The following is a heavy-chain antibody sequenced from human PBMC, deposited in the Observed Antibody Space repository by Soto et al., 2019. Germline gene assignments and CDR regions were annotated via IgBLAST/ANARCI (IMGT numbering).Heavy chain of an antibody. V-gene: IGHV1-18*01. Sequence: ASVKVSCQASGYAFSSYGIHWVGQAPGEGLEGMGWISAYNGNKNYAQKLQGRVNMTTDTSKSTAYMELRSLRSDNKAVYYCAREPATAKQEGVDFWG. CDR2: ISAYNGNK. J-gene: IGHJ4*01. D-gene: IGHD1-1*01. CDR1: GYAFSSYG. CDR3: AREPATAKQEGVDF.